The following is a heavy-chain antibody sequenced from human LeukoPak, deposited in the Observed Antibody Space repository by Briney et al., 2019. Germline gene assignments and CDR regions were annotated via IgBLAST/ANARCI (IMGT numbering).Heavy chain of an antibody. J-gene: IGHJ5*02. CDR1: GGSISSYY. CDR2: IYYSGST. D-gene: IGHD2-8*01. V-gene: IGHV4-59*08. Sequence: SETLSLTCTVSGGSISSYYWSWIRQPPGKGLEWIGYIYYSGSTNYNPSLKSRVTISVNTSKNQFSLKLSSVTAADTAVYYCARFQWARFDPWGQGTLVTVSS. CDR3: ARFQWARFDP.